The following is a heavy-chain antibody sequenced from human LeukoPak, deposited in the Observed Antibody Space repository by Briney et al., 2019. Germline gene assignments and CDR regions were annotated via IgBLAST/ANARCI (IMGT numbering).Heavy chain of an antibody. CDR2: IDPRDSYT. CDR3: ARRRGSGRFNY. Sequence: GESLKISCEGSGYSFTNYWISWVRQMPGKGLEWMGRIDPRDSYTKYSPSFEGHVTISVDKSISTAFLQWNSLKASDSAMYYCARRRGSGRFNYWGQGTLVTVSS. J-gene: IGHJ4*02. D-gene: IGHD3-10*01. V-gene: IGHV5-10-1*01. CDR1: GYSFTNYW.